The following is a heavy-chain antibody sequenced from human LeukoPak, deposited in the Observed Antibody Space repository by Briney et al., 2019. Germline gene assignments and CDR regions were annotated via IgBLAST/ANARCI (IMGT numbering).Heavy chain of an antibody. CDR3: AKDQRLVQDALDI. J-gene: IGHJ3*02. CDR2: IPFDGSDE. CDR1: GFRLTTYG. V-gene: IGHV3-30*02. D-gene: IGHD6-19*01. Sequence: PGGSLRLSCEVSGFRLTTYGTHWVRQAPGKGLEWVAYIPFDGSDEYYVDSVKGRFSISRDNSKSTLFLQMDSLRPEDTAVYFCAKDQRLVQDALDIWGQGTMVTVSS.